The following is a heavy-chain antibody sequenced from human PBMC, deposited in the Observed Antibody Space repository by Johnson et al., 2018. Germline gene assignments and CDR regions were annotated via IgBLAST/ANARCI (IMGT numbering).Heavy chain of an antibody. CDR3: SRREYGGGSDV. CDR1: GYIFINSY. V-gene: IGHV1-46*01. D-gene: IGHD2/OR15-2a*01. CDR2: NNPNGGTT. Sequence: QVQLVQSGAEVRKXGASVKVXCEASGYIFINSYIHWMRQAPGRGLEWMGTNNPNGGTTIYAQRFQGRVTMTSETSTSTVYMPFSRLISEDTAVYFCSRREYGGGSDVWGQGTMVTVSS. J-gene: IGHJ3*01.